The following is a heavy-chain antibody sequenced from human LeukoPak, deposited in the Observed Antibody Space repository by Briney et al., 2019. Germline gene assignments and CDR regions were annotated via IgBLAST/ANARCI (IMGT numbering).Heavy chain of an antibody. Sequence: GGSLRLSCAASGFTFSIYDMSWVRQAPGKGLEWVSVIYSGGSTYYADSVKGRFTISRDNSKNTLYLQMNSLRAEDTAVYYCARLGIGYYYDSSGSLPLSDYWGQGTLVTVSS. D-gene: IGHD3-22*01. CDR2: IYSGGST. J-gene: IGHJ4*02. CDR3: ARLGIGYYYDSSGSLPLSDY. CDR1: GFTFSIYD. V-gene: IGHV3-53*01.